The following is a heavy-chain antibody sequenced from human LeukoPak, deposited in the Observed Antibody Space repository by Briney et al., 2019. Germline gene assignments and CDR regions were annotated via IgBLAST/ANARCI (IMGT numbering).Heavy chain of an antibody. J-gene: IGHJ4*02. CDR2: ISDSGSST. Sequence: GGSLRLSCAASGFTFSSYAMNWVRQAPGTGLEWVSAISDSGSSTFYADSVKGRFTISRDNSKNTLYLQMSSLRAEDTAVYYCAKRVAVAVLDYWGQGTLVTVSS. CDR1: GFTFSSYA. CDR3: AKRVAVAVLDY. D-gene: IGHD6-19*01. V-gene: IGHV3-23*01.